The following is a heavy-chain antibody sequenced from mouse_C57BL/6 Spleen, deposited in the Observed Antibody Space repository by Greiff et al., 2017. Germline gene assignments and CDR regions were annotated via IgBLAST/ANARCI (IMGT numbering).Heavy chain of an antibody. D-gene: IGHD1-1*01. Sequence: QVQLQQPGTELVKPGASVKLSCKASGYTFTSYWMHWVKQRPGQGLEWIGNINPSNGGTNYNEKFKSKATLTVDKSSSTAYMQLSSLTSADSAVYYCARSGVTTDAMDDWGQGTSVTVSS. V-gene: IGHV1-53*01. CDR3: ARSGVTTDAMDD. CDR2: INPSNGGT. J-gene: IGHJ4*01. CDR1: GYTFTSYW.